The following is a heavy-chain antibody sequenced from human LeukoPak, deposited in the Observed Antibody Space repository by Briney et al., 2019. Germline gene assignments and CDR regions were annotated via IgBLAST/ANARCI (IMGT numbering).Heavy chain of an antibody. V-gene: IGHV4-59*08. CDR3: ARQEYQIGGWMEMTFDY. D-gene: IGHD6-19*01. J-gene: IGHJ4*02. CDR2: IYYSGST. CDR1: GGSISSYY. Sequence: SQTLSLTCTVSGGSISSYYWSWIRQPPGKGLEWIGYIYYSGSTNYNPSLKSRVTISVDTSKNQFSLKLSSVTAADTAVYYCARQEYQIGGWMEMTFDYWGQGTLVTVSS.